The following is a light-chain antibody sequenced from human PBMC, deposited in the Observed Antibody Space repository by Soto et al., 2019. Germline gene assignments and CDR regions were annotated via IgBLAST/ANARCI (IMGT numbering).Light chain of an antibody. J-gene: IGLJ1*01. CDR1: SSDVGGYKH. Sequence: QSVLTQPASVSGSPGQSITISCTGTSSDVGGYKHVSWYQHHPGKAPKLMIYEVSNRPSGVSNRFSGSKSGNTASLTISGLQAEDETDYYCFSYTSSGTYVFGTGTKVTVL. CDR2: EVS. V-gene: IGLV2-14*01. CDR3: FSYTSSGTYV.